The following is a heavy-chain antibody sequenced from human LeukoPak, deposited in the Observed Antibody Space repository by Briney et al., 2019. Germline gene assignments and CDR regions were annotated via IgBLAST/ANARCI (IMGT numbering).Heavy chain of an antibody. CDR1: GYTFTSYG. CDR2: ISAYNGNT. Sequence: ASVKVSRKASGYTFTSYGISWVRQAPGQGLEWMGWISAYNGNTNYAQKLQGRVTMTTDTSTSTAYMELRSLRSDDTAVYYCARDLVYYDSSGEWGQGTLVTVSS. CDR3: ARDLVYYDSSGE. J-gene: IGHJ4*02. V-gene: IGHV1-18*01. D-gene: IGHD3-22*01.